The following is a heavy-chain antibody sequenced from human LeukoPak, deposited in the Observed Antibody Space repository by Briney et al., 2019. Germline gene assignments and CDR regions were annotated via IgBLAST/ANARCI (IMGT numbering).Heavy chain of an antibody. CDR1: GFTFSSYA. CDR2: FTGSGGGT. D-gene: IGHD6-6*01. J-gene: IGHJ4*02. V-gene: IGHV3-23*01. CDR3: AQSRLPSNYLDN. Sequence: GGSLRLSCAASGFTFSSYAMSWVRQAPGKGLEWVSAFTGSGGGTYYADTVKGRFTISRDNSKDTLHLQMNGLRAEDTAVYYCAQSRLPSNYLDNWGQGSLVTVSS.